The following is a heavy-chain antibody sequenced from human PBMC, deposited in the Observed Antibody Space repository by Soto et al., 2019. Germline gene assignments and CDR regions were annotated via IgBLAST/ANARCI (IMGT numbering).Heavy chain of an antibody. CDR2: INHSGST. CDR1: GGSFSAYY. J-gene: IGHJ5*02. CDR3: ARRKLFIAAAVHNWFDP. D-gene: IGHD6-13*01. V-gene: IGHV4-34*01. Sequence: PSETLSLTCAGYGGSFSAYYWRWIRQPPGKGLEWIGEINHSGSTNYNPSLKSRVTISVDTSKNQFSLKLSSVTAADTAVYYCARRKLFIAAAVHNWFDPWGQGTLVTVS.